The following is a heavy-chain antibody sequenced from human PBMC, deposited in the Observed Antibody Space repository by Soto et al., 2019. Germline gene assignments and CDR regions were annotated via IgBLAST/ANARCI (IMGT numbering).Heavy chain of an antibody. CDR3: ARGTPGFFDY. J-gene: IGHJ4*02. V-gene: IGHV1-3*01. Sequence: QVQLVQSGAEVKKPGASVKVSCKASGYTFTSYAIHWVRQAPGQRLEWMGWINAGNGNTKYSQKLQGRVTITRDTSASTAYMEQSSLRSEDTAVYYCARGTPGFFDYWGQETLVTVSS. CDR1: GYTFTSYA. CDR2: INAGNGNT.